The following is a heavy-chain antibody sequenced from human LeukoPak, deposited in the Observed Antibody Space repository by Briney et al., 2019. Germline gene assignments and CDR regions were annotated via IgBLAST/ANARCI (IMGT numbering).Heavy chain of an antibody. CDR3: ARLLLYYGVAGGYFDN. V-gene: IGHV5-51*01. Sequence: HGESLKISCKGSGYNFTNYWIAWVRQMPGKGLEWMGIIYPGDSETRYSPSFQGQVTISADKSITTAYLQWSSLKASDTSMYYCARLLLYYGVAGGYFDNWGQGTLVTVSS. CDR1: GYNFTNYW. D-gene: IGHD2-8*01. J-gene: IGHJ4*02. CDR2: IYPGDSET.